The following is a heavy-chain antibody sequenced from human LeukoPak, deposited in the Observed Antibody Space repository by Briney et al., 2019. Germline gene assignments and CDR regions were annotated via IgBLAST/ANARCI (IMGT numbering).Heavy chain of an antibody. V-gene: IGHV3-23*01. J-gene: IGHJ5*01. Sequence: SGGSLRLSCAASGFTFSSYAMSWVRQAPGKGLEWVSAISGSGGSTYYADSVKGRFTISRDNSKSTLYLQMSRLRVEDTAVYYCAKDRPNYHESNGHYYRLNGDSWGQGTLVTVSS. D-gene: IGHD3-22*01. CDR3: AKDRPNYHESNGHYYRLNGDS. CDR1: GFTFSSYA. CDR2: ISGSGGST.